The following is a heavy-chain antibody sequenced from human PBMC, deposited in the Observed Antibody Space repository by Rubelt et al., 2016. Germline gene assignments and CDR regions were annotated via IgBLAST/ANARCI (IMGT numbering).Heavy chain of an antibody. J-gene: IGHJ2*01. Sequence: QPGGSLRLSCAASGFTFSNYAMSWVRQAPGKGLEWVANIKKDGSEKGYVDSVKGRFTISRDNAKNSLYLQMNSLRAEDTAVYYCARDRGVAAGWRANWYFDLWGRGTLVTVSS. V-gene: IGHV3-7*01. CDR1: GFTFSNYA. CDR3: ARDRGVAAGWRANWYFDL. CDR2: IKKDGSEK. D-gene: IGHD6-13*01.